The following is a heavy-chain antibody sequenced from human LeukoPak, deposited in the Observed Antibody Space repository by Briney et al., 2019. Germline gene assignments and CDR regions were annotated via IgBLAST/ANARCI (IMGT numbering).Heavy chain of an antibody. J-gene: IGHJ4*02. Sequence: PSETLSLTCTVSGYSINSGYYWGWIRQPPGKGLEWIGSIYHSGSTYYNPSLKSRVTISVDTSKNQFSLKLSSVTAADTAVYYCARVGRDSSGWCYFDYWGQGTLVTVSS. CDR2: IYHSGST. D-gene: IGHD6-19*01. CDR1: GYSINSGYY. CDR3: ARVGRDSSGWCYFDY. V-gene: IGHV4-38-2*02.